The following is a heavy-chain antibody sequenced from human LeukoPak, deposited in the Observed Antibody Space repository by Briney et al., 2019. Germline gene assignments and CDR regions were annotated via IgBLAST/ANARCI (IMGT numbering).Heavy chain of an antibody. D-gene: IGHD3-10*01. CDR1: GYTFTSYD. Sequence: GSSVKVSCKALGYTFTSYDINWVRQATGQGLEWMGWMNPNSGNTGYAQKFQGRVTITRNTSISTAYMELSSLRSEDTAVYYCARGSRITMVRGVIIRHYYYYMDVWGKGTTVTVSS. CDR3: ARGSRITMVRGVIIRHYYYYMDV. V-gene: IGHV1-8*03. J-gene: IGHJ6*03. CDR2: MNPNSGNT.